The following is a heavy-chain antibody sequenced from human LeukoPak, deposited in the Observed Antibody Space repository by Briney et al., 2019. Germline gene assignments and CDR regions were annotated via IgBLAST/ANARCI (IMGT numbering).Heavy chain of an antibody. CDR2: ISYDGSNK. CDR1: GFTFSSYA. V-gene: IGHV3-30-3*01. D-gene: IGHD2-15*01. CDR3: ARDIVYGESYYFDY. Sequence: GRSLRLSCAASGFTFSSYAMHWVRQAPGKGLEWVAVISYDGSNKYYADSVKGRFTISRDNSKNTLYLQMNSLRAEDTAVYYCARDIVYGESYYFDYWGQGTLVTVSS. J-gene: IGHJ4*02.